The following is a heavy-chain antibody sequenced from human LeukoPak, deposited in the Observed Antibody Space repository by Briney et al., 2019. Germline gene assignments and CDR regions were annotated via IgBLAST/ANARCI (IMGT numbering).Heavy chain of an antibody. V-gene: IGHV4-30-4*08. Sequence: PSETLSLTCTVSGGSISSGDYYWSWIRQPPGKGLEWIGYIYYSGSAYYNPSLKSRVTISVDTSKNQFSLKLSSVTAADTAVYYCAREQWTDYFDYWGQGTLVTVSS. J-gene: IGHJ4*02. CDR1: GGSISSGDYY. CDR2: IYYSGSA. D-gene: IGHD6-19*01. CDR3: AREQWTDYFDY.